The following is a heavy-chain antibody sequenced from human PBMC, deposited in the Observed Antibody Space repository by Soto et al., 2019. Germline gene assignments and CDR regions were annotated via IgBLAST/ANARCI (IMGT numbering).Heavy chain of an antibody. Sequence: PGGCLRLSCAASGFTFRTYAMPWVRQPPGKGLEWVSGVSGSGDRTNHADSVKGRFTVSRDNSENTLDLQMSSLSVEDTAIYYCAKSPGMYYYDSSGYYHYDYWGQGT. CDR3: AKSPGMYYYDSSGYYHYDY. V-gene: IGHV3-23*01. CDR1: GFTFRTYA. J-gene: IGHJ4*02. CDR2: VSGSGDRT. D-gene: IGHD3-22*01.